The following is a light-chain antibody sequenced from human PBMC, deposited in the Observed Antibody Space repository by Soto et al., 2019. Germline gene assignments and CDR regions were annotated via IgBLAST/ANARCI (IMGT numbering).Light chain of an antibody. CDR1: QSVLYSSNNKNY. J-gene: IGKJ2*01. Sequence: DIVMTQSPDSLAVSLGERATINCKSSQSVLYSSNNKNYLAWYQQRPGQPPKLLIYWASTRESGVPDRFSGSGSVTDFTLTITSLQAEDVALYYCQQYESTPPTFGQGTKLEIK. V-gene: IGKV4-1*01. CDR3: QQYESTPPT. CDR2: WAS.